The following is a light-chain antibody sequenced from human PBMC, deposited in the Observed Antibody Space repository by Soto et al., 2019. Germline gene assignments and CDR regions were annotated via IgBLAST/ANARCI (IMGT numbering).Light chain of an antibody. V-gene: IGKV3-15*01. CDR2: GAF. Sequence: EILMTQSPVTLSVSPGERATLSCRASQSVSSNLAWYQQKPGQAPSLLIYGAFTSATGIPARFSGTGSGTEFTRTISSLQSEEFALYYCQQYNDWPLTFGQGTKVEI. J-gene: IGKJ1*01. CDR1: QSVSSN. CDR3: QQYNDWPLT.